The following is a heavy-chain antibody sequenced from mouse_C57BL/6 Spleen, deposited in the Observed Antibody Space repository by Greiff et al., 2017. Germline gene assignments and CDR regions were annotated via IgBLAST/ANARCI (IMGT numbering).Heavy chain of an antibody. CDR1: GYAFSSSW. V-gene: IGHV1-82*01. J-gene: IGHJ2*01. CDR2: IYPGDGDT. CDR3: ARSGTHDYFDD. D-gene: IGHD4-1*01. Sequence: QVQLQQSGPELVKPGASVKLSCKASGYAFSSSWMNWVKQRPGLGLEWIGRIYPGDGDTNYNGKFKGKATLTADKSSSTAHMQLSSLTSEDSAVYFSARSGTHDYFDDWGQGTTLTVSS.